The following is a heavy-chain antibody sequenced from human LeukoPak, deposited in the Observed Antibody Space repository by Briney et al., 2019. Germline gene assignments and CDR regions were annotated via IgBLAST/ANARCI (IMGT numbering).Heavy chain of an antibody. CDR3: ARQGYSGYDPLDY. D-gene: IGHD5-12*01. J-gene: IGHJ4*02. CDR2: INPSGGST. Sequence: GASVKVSCKASGYIFTSHYMHWVRQAPGQGFEWMGIINPSGGSTSYAQKFQGRVTMTRDTSTSTAYMELRSLRSDDTAVYYCARQGYSGYDPLDYWGQGALVTVSS. CDR1: GYIFTSHY. V-gene: IGHV1-46*01.